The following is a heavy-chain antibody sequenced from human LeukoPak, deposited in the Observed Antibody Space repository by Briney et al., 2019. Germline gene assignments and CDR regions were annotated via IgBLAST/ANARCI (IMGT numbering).Heavy chain of an antibody. CDR1: GFTFSSYE. CDR2: ISSSGSTI. V-gene: IGHV3-48*03. J-gene: IGHJ4*02. D-gene: IGHD3-10*01. Sequence: GGSLRLSCAASGFTFSSYEMNWVRQAPGKGLEWVSYISSSGSTIYYADSVKGRFTISRDNAKNSLYLQMNSLRAEDTAVYYCARPPNRVRGVIWYYFDYWGQGTLVTVSS. CDR3: ARPPNRVRGVIWYYFDY.